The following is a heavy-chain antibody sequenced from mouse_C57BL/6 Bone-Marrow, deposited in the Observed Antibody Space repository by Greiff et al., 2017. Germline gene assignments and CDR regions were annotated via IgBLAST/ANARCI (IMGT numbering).Heavy chain of an antibody. D-gene: IGHD2-5*01. CDR2: IYPRSGNT. V-gene: IGHV1-81*01. CDR1: GYTFTSYG. Sequence: QVQLQQSGAELARPGASVKLSCKASGYTFTSYGISWVKQRTGQGLEWIGEIYPRSGNTYYNEKFKGKATLPADKSSSTAYMELRSLTSEDSAVYFCARRRGYSNAWFAYWGQGTLVTVSA. J-gene: IGHJ3*01. CDR3: ARRRGYSNAWFAY.